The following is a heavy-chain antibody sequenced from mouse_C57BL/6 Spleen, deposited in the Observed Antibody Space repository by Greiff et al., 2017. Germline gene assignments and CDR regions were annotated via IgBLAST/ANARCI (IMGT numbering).Heavy chain of an antibody. CDR3: ARDPGVVATKGYLDY. CDR2: ISDGGSYT. V-gene: IGHV5-4*01. J-gene: IGHJ2*01. D-gene: IGHD1-1*01. Sequence: DVHLVESGGGLVKPGGSLKLSCAASGFTFSSYAMSWVRQTPEKRLEWVATISDGGSYTYYPDNVKGRFTISRDNAKNNLYLQMSHLKSEDTAMYYCARDPGVVATKGYLDYWGQGTTLTVSS. CDR1: GFTFSSYA.